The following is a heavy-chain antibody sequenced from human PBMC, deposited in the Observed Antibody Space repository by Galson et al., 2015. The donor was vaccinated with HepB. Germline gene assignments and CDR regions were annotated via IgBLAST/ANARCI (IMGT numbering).Heavy chain of an antibody. Sequence: SLRLSCAASGFTLTSYAMSWVRQAPGKGLEWVSAISGTGDSTYYADSVKGRFTISRDNSKNTLYLQIHSLRAEDTALYYCAKARVWDTSGYVDYWGQGTLVTVSS. CDR3: AKARVWDTSGYVDY. CDR1: GFTLTSYA. V-gene: IGHV3-23*01. J-gene: IGHJ4*02. CDR2: ISGTGDST. D-gene: IGHD3-22*01.